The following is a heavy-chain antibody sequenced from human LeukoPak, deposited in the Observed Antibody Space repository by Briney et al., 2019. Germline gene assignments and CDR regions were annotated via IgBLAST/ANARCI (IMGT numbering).Heavy chain of an antibody. CDR3: ARVGGLLWFGELLYYFDY. Sequence: GRVTITRDTSASTAYMELRSLRSDDTAVYYCARVGGLLWFGELLYYFDYWGQGTLVTVSS. V-gene: IGHV1-3*01. J-gene: IGHJ4*02. D-gene: IGHD3-10*01.